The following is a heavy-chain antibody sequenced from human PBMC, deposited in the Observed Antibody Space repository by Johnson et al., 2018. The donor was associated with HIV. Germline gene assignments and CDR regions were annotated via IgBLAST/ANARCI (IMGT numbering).Heavy chain of an antibody. V-gene: IGHV3-30*02. D-gene: IGHD1-26*01. CDR3: AKPLVGATRDDAFDI. J-gene: IGHJ3*02. CDR2: IRYDGSNK. Sequence: QVQLVESGGGVVQPGGSLRLSCAASGFTFSSYGMHWVRQAPGKGLEWVAFIRYDGSNKYYADSVKGRFTISRDNSKNTLYLQMNSLSAEDTAVYYCAKPLVGATRDDAFDIWGQGTMVTVSS. CDR1: GFTFSSYG.